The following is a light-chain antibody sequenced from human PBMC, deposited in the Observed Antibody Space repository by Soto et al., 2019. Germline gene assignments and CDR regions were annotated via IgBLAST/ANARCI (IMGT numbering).Light chain of an antibody. CDR1: SSDVGGYNF. CDR3: SSYAISTVL. J-gene: IGLJ2*01. CDR2: EVS. V-gene: IGLV2-8*01. Sequence: QSVLTQPPSASGSPGQSVTISCTGTSSDVGGYNFVSWYQQHPGKAPKLMIYEVSKRPSGVPDRFSGSKSGNTASLTVSGLQAEDEADYYCSSYAISTVLFGGGTKLTVL.